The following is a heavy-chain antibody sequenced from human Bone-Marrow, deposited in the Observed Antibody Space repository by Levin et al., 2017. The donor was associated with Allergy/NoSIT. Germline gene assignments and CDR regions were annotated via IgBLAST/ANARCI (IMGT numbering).Heavy chain of an antibody. CDR2: ISPDGKTT. CDR3: VRDQRGNFYDTSGFDS. V-gene: IGHV3-74*03. D-gene: IGHD3-22*01. CDR1: GFKFSSYG. J-gene: IGHJ4*02. Sequence: GGSLRLSCAASGFKFSSYGMHWVRQVPGKGLVWVSRISPDGKTTTDADSVKGRFTIYRDNAKNTLYLQMNSLRAEDTAVYYCVRDQRGNFYDTSGFDSWGQGAQVTVSS.